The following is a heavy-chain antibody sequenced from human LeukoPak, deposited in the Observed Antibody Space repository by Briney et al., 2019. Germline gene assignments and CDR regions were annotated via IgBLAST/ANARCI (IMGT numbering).Heavy chain of an antibody. CDR2: ISSSSSYI. Sequence: VGSLRLSCAASGFTFSSYSMNWVRQAPGKGLEWFLSISSSSSYIYYADSVKGRFTISRDNAKNSLYLQMNSLRAEDTAVYYWAREVYDILTGYSSNFDYWGQGTLVTVSS. V-gene: IGHV3-21*01. CDR1: GFTFSSYS. J-gene: IGHJ4*02. CDR3: AREVYDILTGYSSNFDY. D-gene: IGHD3-9*01.